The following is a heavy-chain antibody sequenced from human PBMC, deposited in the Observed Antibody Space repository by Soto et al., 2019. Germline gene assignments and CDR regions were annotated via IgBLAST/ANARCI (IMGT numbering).Heavy chain of an antibody. CDR1: GYSFTSYW. Sequence: GESLKISCQGSGYSFTSYWIGWVRQMPGKGLEWMGIIYPGDSDTRYSPSFQGQVTISADKSISTAYLQWSSLKASDTAMYYCARRLLSSSGPWLDWGQGTLVTVSS. CDR3: ARRLLSSSGPWLD. CDR2: IYPGDSDT. V-gene: IGHV5-51*01. J-gene: IGHJ4*02. D-gene: IGHD6-19*01.